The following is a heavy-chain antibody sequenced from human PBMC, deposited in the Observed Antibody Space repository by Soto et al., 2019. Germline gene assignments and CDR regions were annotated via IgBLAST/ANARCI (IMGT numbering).Heavy chain of an antibody. CDR2: IIPIFGTA. CDR3: ARDSGGYSYGYFSLRFDS. D-gene: IGHD5-18*01. V-gene: IGHV1-69*13. CDR1: GGTFSSYA. Sequence: SVKVSFQASGGTFSSYAISWERQAPGQGLEWMGGIIPIFGTANYAQKFQGRVTITADESTSTAYMELSSLRSEDTAVYYCARDSGGYSYGYFSLRFDSWGQGTLVTVSS. J-gene: IGHJ4*02.